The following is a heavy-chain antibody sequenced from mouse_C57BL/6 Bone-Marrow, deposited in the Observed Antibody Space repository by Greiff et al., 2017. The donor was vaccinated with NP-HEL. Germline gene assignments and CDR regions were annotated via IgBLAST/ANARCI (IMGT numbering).Heavy chain of an antibody. CDR2: IDPENGDT. V-gene: IGHV14-4*01. CDR1: GFNIKDDY. Sequence: EVKLQESGAELVRPGASVKLSCTASGFNIKDDYMHWVKQRPEQGLEWIGWIDPENGDTEYASKFQGKATITADTSSNTAYLQLSSLTSEDTAVYYCTTYDYDGWFAYWGQGTLVTVSA. CDR3: TTYDYDGWFAY. J-gene: IGHJ3*01. D-gene: IGHD2-4*01.